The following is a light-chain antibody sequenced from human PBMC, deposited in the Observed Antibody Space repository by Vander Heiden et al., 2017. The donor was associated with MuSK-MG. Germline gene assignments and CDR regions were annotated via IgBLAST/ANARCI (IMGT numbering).Light chain of an antibody. Sequence: QSDLTQPPSASGSPGQSVTISCTGTSSDVGGYNYVSWYQQHPGKAPKLMIYEVTKRPSGVPDRFSGSKSGNTASLTVSGLQADDEADYYCSSYAGSIKYVFGTGTKVTVL. J-gene: IGLJ1*01. V-gene: IGLV2-8*01. CDR3: SSYAGSIKYV. CDR1: SSDVGGYNY. CDR2: EVT.